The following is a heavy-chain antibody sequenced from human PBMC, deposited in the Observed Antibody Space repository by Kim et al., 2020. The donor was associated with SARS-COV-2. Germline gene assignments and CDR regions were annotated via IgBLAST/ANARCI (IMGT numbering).Heavy chain of an antibody. V-gene: IGHV3-74*01. CDR2: ISGDGGST. CDR1: GFTFSNYW. Sequence: GGSLRLSCAASGFTFSNYWMHWVRQAPGKGLVWVSRISGDGGSTTYEDSVKGRFTVSRDNAKNTVYLQMNSLRAEDTAMYYCARGIGSYPYWGQGALVTV. D-gene: IGHD1-26*01. J-gene: IGHJ4*02. CDR3: ARGIGSYPY.